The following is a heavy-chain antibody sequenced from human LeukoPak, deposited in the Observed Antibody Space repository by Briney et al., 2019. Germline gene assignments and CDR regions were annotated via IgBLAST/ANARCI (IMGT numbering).Heavy chain of an antibody. Sequence: VASVKVSCKVSGCTLTELSMHWVRQAPGKGLERMGGFDPEDGETIYAQKFQGRVTMTEDTSTDTAYMELSSLRSEDTAVYYCATANSNVPSEYYYYGMDVWGQGTTVTVSS. CDR3: ATANSNVPSEYYYYGMDV. D-gene: IGHD4-11*01. J-gene: IGHJ6*02. CDR2: FDPEDGET. V-gene: IGHV1-24*01. CDR1: GCTLTELS.